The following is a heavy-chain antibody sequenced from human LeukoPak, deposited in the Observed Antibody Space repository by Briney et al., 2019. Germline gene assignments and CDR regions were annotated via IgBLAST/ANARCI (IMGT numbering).Heavy chain of an antibody. CDR2: IYYSGST. Sequence: SETLSLTCTVSGGSISSGDYYWTCIRQPPGKGLEWIGYIYYSGSTYYNPSLKSRVTISVDTSKNQFSLKLSSVTAADTAVYYCAREFPYYYDSSGNPLSTDYYYMDVWGKGTTVTVSS. CDR3: AREFPYYYDSSGNPLSTDYYYMDV. D-gene: IGHD3-22*01. V-gene: IGHV4-30-4*01. J-gene: IGHJ6*03. CDR1: GGSISSGDYY.